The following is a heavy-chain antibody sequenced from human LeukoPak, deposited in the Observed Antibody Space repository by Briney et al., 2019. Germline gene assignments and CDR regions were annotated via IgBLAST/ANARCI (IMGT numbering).Heavy chain of an antibody. D-gene: IGHD3-22*01. CDR1: GDSVSGISFY. CDR2: IQYSGST. V-gene: IGHV4-61*01. CDR3: ARYYDSSGYWSTPHFDS. J-gene: IGHJ4*02. Sequence: LETLSLTCTVSGDSVSGISFYWSWFRQPPGKGLQYIGYIQYSGSTNYNPSLKSRVTISVDTSKNQFSLKLSSVTAADTAVYYCARYYDSSGYWSTPHFDSWGQGTLVTVSS.